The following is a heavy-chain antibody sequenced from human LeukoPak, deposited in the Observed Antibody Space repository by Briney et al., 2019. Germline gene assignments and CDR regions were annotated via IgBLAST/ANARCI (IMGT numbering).Heavy chain of an antibody. Sequence: GGSLRLSCATSGFTFSSYWMHWVRQVPGRGLVWVSRINSDGSITDYADSVKGRFTIARDTAQNTLHLQMNSLRVEDTAMYYCARGPGGYYDSSGFLDDWGQGTLVTVSS. CDR3: ARGPGGYYDSSGFLDD. D-gene: IGHD3-22*01. V-gene: IGHV3-74*01. CDR1: GFTFSSYW. J-gene: IGHJ4*02. CDR2: INSDGSIT.